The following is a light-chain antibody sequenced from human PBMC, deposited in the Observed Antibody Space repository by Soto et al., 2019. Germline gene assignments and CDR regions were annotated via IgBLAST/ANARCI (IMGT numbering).Light chain of an antibody. CDR1: QSVSGY. J-gene: IGKJ4*01. V-gene: IGKV3-11*01. Sequence: EIVLTQSAATLSLSPGERATLSCRASQSVSGYLAWYQQKPGQAPRLLMYDASNRATGIPARFSGSGSGTDFTLTISSLEPVDFAVYYCQQRSNWPSTFGGGTKVEIK. CDR3: QQRSNWPST. CDR2: DAS.